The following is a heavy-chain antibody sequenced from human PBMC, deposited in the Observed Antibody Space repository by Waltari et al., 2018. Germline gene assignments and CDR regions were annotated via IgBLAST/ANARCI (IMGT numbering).Heavy chain of an antibody. CDR2: IYYSGST. Sequence: QVQLQESGPGLVKPSETLSLTCTVSGGSISSYYWSWIRQPPGKGLEWIGYIYYSGSTNDNPSLKSRVTISVDTSKNQFSLKLSSVTAADTAVYYCARAGAYYDYVWGSYYFDYWGQGTLVTVSS. V-gene: IGHV4-59*01. D-gene: IGHD3-16*01. CDR3: ARAGAYYDYVWGSYYFDY. CDR1: GGSISSYY. J-gene: IGHJ4*02.